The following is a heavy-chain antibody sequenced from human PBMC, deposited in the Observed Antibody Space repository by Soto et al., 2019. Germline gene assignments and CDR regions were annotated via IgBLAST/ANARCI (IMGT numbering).Heavy chain of an antibody. J-gene: IGHJ6*02. D-gene: IGHD2-15*01. Sequence: WGSLRLSCAASGFSFSSYRMNWVRQAPGKGPEWLSYISSSSRTIYYADSVKGRFTISRDNAQNSLSLQMNSLRDEDTAIYYCARDWGYCSGGTCHYGMDVWGQGTTVTVSS. V-gene: IGHV3-48*02. CDR3: ARDWGYCSGGTCHYGMDV. CDR2: ISSSSRTI. CDR1: GFSFSSYR.